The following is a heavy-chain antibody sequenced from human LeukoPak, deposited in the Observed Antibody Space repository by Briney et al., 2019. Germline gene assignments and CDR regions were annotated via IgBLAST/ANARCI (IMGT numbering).Heavy chain of an antibody. V-gene: IGHV3-21*01. CDR2: ISSSSNYI. Sequence: GGSLRLSCAASGFTFISYSMNWVRQAPGKGLEWVSSISSSSNYIYYADSVKGRFTISRDNAKNSLYLQMNSLRAEDTAVYYCARDLIADDQLPGWFDPWGQGTLVTVSS. D-gene: IGHD1-1*01. CDR1: GFTFISYS. J-gene: IGHJ5*02. CDR3: ARDLIADDQLPGWFDP.